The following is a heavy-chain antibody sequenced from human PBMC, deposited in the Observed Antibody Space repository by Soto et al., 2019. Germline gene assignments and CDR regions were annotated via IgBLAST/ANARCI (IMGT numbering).Heavy chain of an antibody. Sequence: PSETLSLTCTVSGGSIISSSYYFFCIRQPPGKGLELIGSIYYSGTTYYNPSLKSRVTISVDTSKNQFSLKLRSVTAADTAVYYCARQSPDYLGSVGWFDPWGQGTLVTVSS. CDR3: ARQSPDYLGSVGWFDP. CDR2: IYYSGTT. CDR1: GGSIISSSYY. J-gene: IGHJ5*02. D-gene: IGHD1-26*01. V-gene: IGHV4-39*01.